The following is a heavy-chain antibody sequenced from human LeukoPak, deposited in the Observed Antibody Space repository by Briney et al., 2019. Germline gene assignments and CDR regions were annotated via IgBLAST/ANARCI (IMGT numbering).Heavy chain of an antibody. J-gene: IGHJ4*02. V-gene: IGHV3-30-3*01. Sequence: GGSLRLSCAASGFTFSSYAMHWVRQAPGKGLEWVAVISYDGSNKYYADSVKGRFTISRDNSKNTLYLQMNRLRAEDTAVYYCARGGPYLHYGAYVWVYWGQGTLVTVSS. CDR3: ARGGPYLHYGAYVWVY. D-gene: IGHD4-17*01. CDR2: ISYDGSNK. CDR1: GFTFSSYA.